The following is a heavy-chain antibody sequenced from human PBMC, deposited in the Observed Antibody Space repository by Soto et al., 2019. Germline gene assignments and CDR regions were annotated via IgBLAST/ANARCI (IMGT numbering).Heavy chain of an antibody. CDR2: ISGSGGST. D-gene: IGHD2-2*01. Sequence: EVQLLESGGGLVQPGGSLRLSCAASGFTFSSYAMSWVRQAPGKGLEWVSAISGSGGSTYYADSVKGRFTISRDNSKNTLYVQMNSLRAEDTAVYYCAIGSLVVPAAMSDYWGQGTLVTVAS. J-gene: IGHJ4*02. CDR1: GFTFSSYA. CDR3: AIGSLVVPAAMSDY. V-gene: IGHV3-23*01.